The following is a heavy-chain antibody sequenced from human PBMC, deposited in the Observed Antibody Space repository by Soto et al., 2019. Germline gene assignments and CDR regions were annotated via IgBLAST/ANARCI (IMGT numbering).Heavy chain of an antibody. J-gene: IGHJ4*02. Sequence: PGGSLRLSCAASGFTFSTYWMDWVRQTPGKGLEWVANINQDGSEKNYVDSVKGRFTIYRDNAKNSLYLQMSSLTAEDSALYYCSRSLNVWGQATLVTV. V-gene: IGHV3-7*01. CDR1: GFTFSTYW. CDR2: INQDGSEK. CDR3: SRSLNV.